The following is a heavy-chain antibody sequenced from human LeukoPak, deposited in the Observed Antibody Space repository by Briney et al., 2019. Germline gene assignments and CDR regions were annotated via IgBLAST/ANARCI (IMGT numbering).Heavy chain of an antibody. V-gene: IGHV3-11*06. CDR2: IGGSGGDE. D-gene: IGHD2-15*01. CDR3: ASGSGYCSGGSCSDY. CDR1: GFTFSDYY. J-gene: IGHJ4*02. Sequence: GGSLRLSCAASGFTFSDYYMSWIRQSPGKGLEWLSYIGGSGGDEHYADSVKGRFTISRDNAKNSLYLQMNSLRAEDTAVYYCASGSGYCSGGSCSDYWGQGTLVTVSS.